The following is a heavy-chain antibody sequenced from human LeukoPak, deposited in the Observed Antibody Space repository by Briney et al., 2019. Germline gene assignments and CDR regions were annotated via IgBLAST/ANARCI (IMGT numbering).Heavy chain of an antibody. CDR2: INHSGST. J-gene: IGHJ4*02. CDR3: ARGLVDY. Sequence: KPSETLSLTCAVYGGSFSGYYWSWIRQPPGKGLEWIGEINHSGSTNYNPSLKSRVIISVDTSKNQFSLKLSSVTAADTAVYYCARGLVDYWGQGTLVTVSS. CDR1: GGSFSGYY. V-gene: IGHV4-34*01.